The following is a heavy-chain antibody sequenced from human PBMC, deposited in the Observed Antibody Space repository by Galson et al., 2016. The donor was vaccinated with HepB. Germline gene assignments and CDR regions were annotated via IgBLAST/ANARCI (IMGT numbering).Heavy chain of an antibody. CDR1: GFTFSSYW. CDR3: ARLFGGYIDY. Sequence: SLRLSCAASGFTFSSYWMYWVRQAPGKGLEWVSDISGSGITTYYADSVKGRFTISRDNSKKTVYLQMSSLRAEDTAVYYYARLFGGYIDYWGQGTLVTVSS. J-gene: IGHJ4*02. CDR2: ISGSGITT. D-gene: IGHD2-15*01. V-gene: IGHV3-23*01.